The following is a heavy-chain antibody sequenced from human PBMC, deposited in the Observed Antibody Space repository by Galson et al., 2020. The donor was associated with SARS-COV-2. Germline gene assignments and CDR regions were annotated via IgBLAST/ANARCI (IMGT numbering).Heavy chain of an antibody. J-gene: IGHJ4*02. D-gene: IGHD6-19*01. Sequence: ASVKVSCKTSGYTFANYGIPWVRQAPGQGLEWMGWINTHNGNTDFAQNFQDRGTMTTDTSTSTAYMELRNLRSDDTAVYYCVRDTGMAVVYLDSWGQGTLGTVSS. V-gene: IGHV1-18*01. CDR3: VRDTGMAVVYLDS. CDR2: INTHNGNT. CDR1: GYTFANYG.